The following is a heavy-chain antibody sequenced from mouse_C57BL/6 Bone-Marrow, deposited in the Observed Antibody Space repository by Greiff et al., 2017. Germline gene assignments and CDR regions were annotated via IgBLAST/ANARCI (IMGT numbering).Heavy chain of an antibody. CDR3: SRQLRRDYAMDY. CDR1: GYAFSSSW. Sequence: ESGPELVKPGASVKISCKASGYAFSSSWMNWVKQRPGKGLEWIGRIYPGDGDTNYNGKFKGKATLTADKSSSTAYMQLSSLTSEDSAVYFCSRQLRRDYAMDYWGQGTSVTVSS. J-gene: IGHJ4*01. V-gene: IGHV1-82*01. D-gene: IGHD2-4*01. CDR2: IYPGDGDT.